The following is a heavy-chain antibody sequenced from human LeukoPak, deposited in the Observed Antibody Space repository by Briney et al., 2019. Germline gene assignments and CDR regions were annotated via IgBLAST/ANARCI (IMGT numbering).Heavy chain of an antibody. Sequence: SETLSLTCTVPGGSISSYYWRWIRQPPGKGLEWSGEINHSGSTNYIPSLKSRVTISVDTSKNQFSLQLSSVTAADTAVYYCARGWGLAMYYFDYWGQGTLVTVSS. J-gene: IGHJ4*02. V-gene: IGHV4-34*01. CDR2: INHSGST. CDR3: ARGWGLAMYYFDY. D-gene: IGHD3-16*01. CDR1: GGSISSYY.